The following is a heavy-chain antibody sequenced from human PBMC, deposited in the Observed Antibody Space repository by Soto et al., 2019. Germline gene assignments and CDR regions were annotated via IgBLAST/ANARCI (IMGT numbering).Heavy chain of an antibody. CDR2: ISRDGGTK. V-gene: IGHV3-30*03. D-gene: IGHD3-10*01. Sequence: QVQLVESGGGVVQPGRSLRLSCAVSGFTVSTYGMHWVRQAPGKGLEWVAVISRDGGTKYYADSVKGRFTISRDNSRNPLVLEMNSLRGDDMAVYYCTGEGASGYWGQGALVTVSS. J-gene: IGHJ4*02. CDR3: TGEGASGY. CDR1: GFTVSTYG.